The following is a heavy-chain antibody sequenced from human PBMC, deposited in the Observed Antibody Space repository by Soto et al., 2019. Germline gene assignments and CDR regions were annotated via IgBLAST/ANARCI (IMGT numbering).Heavy chain of an antibody. CDR1: GDSINTPHYY. CDR3: ARLQRVGNSGYYFDN. J-gene: IGHJ4*02. V-gene: IGHV4-30-4*01. D-gene: IGHD5-12*01. Sequence: SETLSLTCTVSGDSINTPHYYWSWIRQSPGKGLEWIGYIYYSGSTYYNPSLKSRVTISGDTSKNEFSLKLSNVIAADTAVYYCARLQRVGNSGYYFDNWGQGTLVTVSS. CDR2: IYYSGST.